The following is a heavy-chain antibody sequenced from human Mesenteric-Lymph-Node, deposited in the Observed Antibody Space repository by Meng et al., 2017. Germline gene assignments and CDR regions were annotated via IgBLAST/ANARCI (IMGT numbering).Heavy chain of an antibody. D-gene: IGHD3-3*01. Sequence: DVQLVEPGGGLVQPGGSLRLSCAVSGFSFSTYWMHWVRQAPGKGLVWVSHINTVGSTTTYADSVKGRFTISRDNSKNTLYLQMNSLRAEDTAVYFCARDLDHYFDYWGQGTLVTVSS. J-gene: IGHJ4*02. V-gene: IGHV3-74*01. CDR3: ARDLDHYFDY. CDR2: INTVGSTT. CDR1: GFSFSTYW.